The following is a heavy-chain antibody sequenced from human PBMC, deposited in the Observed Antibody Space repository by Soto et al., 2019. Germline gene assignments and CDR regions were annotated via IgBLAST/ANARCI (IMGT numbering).Heavy chain of an antibody. CDR3: TTDPPRITIFGVVIVYFDY. J-gene: IGHJ4*02. V-gene: IGHV3-15*01. CDR2: IKSKTDGGTT. Sequence: GGSLRLSCAASGFTFSNAWMSWVRQAPGKGLEWVGRIKSKTDGGTTDYAAPVKGRFTISRDDSKNTLYLQMNSLKTEDTAVYYCTTDPPRITIFGVVIVYFDYWGQGTLVTVSS. D-gene: IGHD3-3*01. CDR1: GFTFSNAW.